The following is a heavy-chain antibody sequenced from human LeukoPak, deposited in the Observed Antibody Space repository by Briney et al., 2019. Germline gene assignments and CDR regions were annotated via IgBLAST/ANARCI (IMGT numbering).Heavy chain of an antibody. V-gene: IGHV1-2*04. CDR2: INPNSGGT. CDR3: AREKQQLALYYFDY. CDR1: GYTFTGYY. D-gene: IGHD6-13*01. J-gene: IGHJ4*02. Sequence: ASVKVSCKASGYTFTGYYMHWVRQAPGQGLEWMGWINPNSGGTNYAQKFQGWVTMTRDTSISTAYMELSRLRSDDTAVYYCAREKQQLALYYFDYWGQGTLVTVSS.